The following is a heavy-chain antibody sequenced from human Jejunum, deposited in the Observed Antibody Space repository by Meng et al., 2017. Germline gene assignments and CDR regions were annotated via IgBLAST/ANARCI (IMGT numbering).Heavy chain of an antibody. CDR1: GFTFSSYC. J-gene: IGHJ4*02. CDR2: ITSDGSTT. V-gene: IGHV3-74*01. Sequence: DVQLVESGGGLVQPGGSLRLSCAASGFTFSSYCMDWVRQAPGKGLVWVSRITSDGSTTTYADSVKGRFTISRDNAKNTVYLQMSSLRDEDTAVYYCARVSDVPAAKSFGYWGQGTLVTVSS. CDR3: ARVSDVPAAKSFGY. D-gene: IGHD2-2*01.